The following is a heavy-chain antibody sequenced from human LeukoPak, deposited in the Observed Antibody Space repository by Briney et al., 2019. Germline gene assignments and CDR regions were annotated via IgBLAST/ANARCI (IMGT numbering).Heavy chain of an antibody. CDR2: IYTSGST. Sequence: PSETLSLTCTVSGGSISSGSHYWSWIRQPAGKGLEWIGRIYTSGSTNYNPSLKSRVTMSVDTSKNQFSLKLSSATAADTAVYYCAESGYDLADYWGQGTLVTVSS. D-gene: IGHD5-12*01. J-gene: IGHJ4*02. CDR3: AESGYDLADY. CDR1: GGSISSGSHY. V-gene: IGHV4-61*02.